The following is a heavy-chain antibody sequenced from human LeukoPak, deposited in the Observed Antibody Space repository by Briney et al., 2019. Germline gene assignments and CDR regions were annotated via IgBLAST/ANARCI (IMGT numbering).Heavy chain of an antibody. Sequence: PGGSLRLSCAASGFIFINYNMNWVRQAPGKGLEWVSYISGSDSTTYYADSVKGRFTVSRDNAKKSLCLQMNSLIPEDTATYFCARGGTMARGVSFDYWGQGTQVTV. CDR3: ARGGTMARGVSFDY. D-gene: IGHD1-1*01. CDR1: GFIFINYN. J-gene: IGHJ4*02. V-gene: IGHV3-48*03. CDR2: ISGSDSTT.